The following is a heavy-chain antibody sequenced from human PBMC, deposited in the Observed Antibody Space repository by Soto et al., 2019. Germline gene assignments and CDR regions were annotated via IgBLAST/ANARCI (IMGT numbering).Heavy chain of an antibody. D-gene: IGHD3-3*01. V-gene: IGHV1-8*01. J-gene: IGHJ5*02. CDR2: MNPNSGNT. CDR3: ARAYYDFWSGYYNWFDP. CDR1: GYTFTSYD. Sequence: ASVKVSCKASGYTFTSYDINWVRQATGQGLEWMGWMNPNSGNTGYAQKFQGRVTMTRNTSISTAYMELSGLRSEDTAVYYCARAYYDFWSGYYNWFDPWGQGTLVTVS.